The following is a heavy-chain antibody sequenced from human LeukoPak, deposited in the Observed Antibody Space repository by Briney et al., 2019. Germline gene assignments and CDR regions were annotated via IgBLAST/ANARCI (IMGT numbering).Heavy chain of an antibody. CDR2: FKSKAAGGTT. CDR3: TRGAPQADVFDI. J-gene: IGHJ3*02. Sequence: GGSLRLSCAASGFTFSESWMSWVRQAPGRGLEWVGRFKSKAAGGTTDYAAPVAGRFTISRDDSKNMLYLQMNSLKTEDTAVYYCTRGAPQADVFDIWGQGTMVTVSS. D-gene: IGHD1-26*01. V-gene: IGHV3-15*01. CDR1: GFTFSESW.